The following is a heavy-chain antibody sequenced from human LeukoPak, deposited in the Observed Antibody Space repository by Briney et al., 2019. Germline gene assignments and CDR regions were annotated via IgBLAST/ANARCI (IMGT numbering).Heavy chain of an antibody. CDR2: IKQDGSEK. J-gene: IGHJ4*02. CDR3: AGTGYCSSTNCYSTSEFDY. Sequence: PGGSLRLSCAASGFTFSSYWMSWVRQAPGKGLEWVANIKQDGSEKYYVDSVKGRFTISRDNAKNSLYLQMNSLRAEDTAVYYCAGTGYCSSTNCYSTSEFDYGGQGTLVTVSS. D-gene: IGHD2-2*01. V-gene: IGHV3-7*01. CDR1: GFTFSSYW.